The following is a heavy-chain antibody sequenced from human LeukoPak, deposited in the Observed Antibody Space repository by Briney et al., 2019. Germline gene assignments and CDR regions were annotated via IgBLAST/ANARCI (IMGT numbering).Heavy chain of an antibody. D-gene: IGHD5-18*01. J-gene: IGHJ4*02. Sequence: GGSLRLSCAASGFTFSSYAMDWVRQAPGKGLEWVSSISSSSTYIYYADSMKGRFTISRDNAENSLFLQMNSLRAEDTAVYFCARVDDFGYSYGSAYWGQRTVVTVSS. V-gene: IGHV3-21*01. CDR2: ISSSSTYI. CDR3: ARVDDFGYSYGSAY. CDR1: GFTFSSYA.